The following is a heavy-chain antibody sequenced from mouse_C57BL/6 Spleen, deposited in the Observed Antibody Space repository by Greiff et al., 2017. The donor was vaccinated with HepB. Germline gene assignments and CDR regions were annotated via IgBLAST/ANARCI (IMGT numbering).Heavy chain of an antibody. CDR3: ARGCCSTGALDY. CDR1: GYTFTGYW. V-gene: IGHV1-9*01. D-gene: IGHD6-1*01. Sequence: QVQLQQSGAELMKPGASVKLSCKATGYTFTGYWIEWVKQRPGHGLEWIGEILPGNGSTNYNEKFKGKATFTADTSSNTAYMQLSSLTTDDSAIYYCARGCCSTGALDYWGQGTTVTVSS. J-gene: IGHJ4*01. CDR2: ILPGNGST.